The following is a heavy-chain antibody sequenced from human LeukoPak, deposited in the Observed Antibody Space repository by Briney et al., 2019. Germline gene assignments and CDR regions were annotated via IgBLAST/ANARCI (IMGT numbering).Heavy chain of an antibody. CDR3: ATQSGGRVY. V-gene: IGHV3-74*01. Sequence: PGGSLRLSCAASGFTFSSYAMSWVRQAPGKGLEWVSRINSDGSIRHYADSVKGRFTISRDNAKNTLYVQMTSLRAEDTALYYCATQSGGRVYWGQGTLVTVSS. CDR2: INSDGSIR. J-gene: IGHJ4*02. CDR1: GFTFSSYA. D-gene: IGHD1-1*01.